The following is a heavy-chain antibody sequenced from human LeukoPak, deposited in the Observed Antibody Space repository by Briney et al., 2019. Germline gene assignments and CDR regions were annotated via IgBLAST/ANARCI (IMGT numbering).Heavy chain of an antibody. CDR3: AKSGRFGELSYFDY. CDR2: IWYDGSNE. Sequence: PGGSLRLSCGASGFTFSSYGMHWVRQAPGKGLEWVAVIWYDGSNEYYADSVKGRFSISRDKSKSAVYLQMNSLRAEDTAVYYCAKSGRFGELSYFDYWGQGTLVTVSS. CDR1: GFTFSSYG. D-gene: IGHD3-10*01. V-gene: IGHV3-33*03. J-gene: IGHJ4*02.